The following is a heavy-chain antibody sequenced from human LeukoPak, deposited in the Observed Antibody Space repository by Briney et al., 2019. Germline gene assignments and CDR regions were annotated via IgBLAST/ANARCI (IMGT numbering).Heavy chain of an antibody. V-gene: IGHV4-34*01. CDR3: ARGRTFIVVVPAAMDRRYYFDY. Sequence: SETLYLTCAVYGGSFSGYYWNWIRQPPGKGLEWIGEINHSGSTNYNPSLKSRVTISVDTSKKQFALKVSSATAADTAVYYCARGRTFIVVVPAAMDRRYYFDYWGQGTLVTVSS. J-gene: IGHJ4*02. CDR2: INHSGST. CDR1: GGSFSGYY. D-gene: IGHD2-2*01.